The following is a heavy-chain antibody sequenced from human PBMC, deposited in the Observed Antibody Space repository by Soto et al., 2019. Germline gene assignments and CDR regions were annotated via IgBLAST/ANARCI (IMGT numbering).Heavy chain of an antibody. CDR3: AREAAAAGYNWFDP. J-gene: IGHJ5*02. Sequence: PGGSLRLSCAASGFTFSSYEMNWVRQAPGKGLEWVSYISSSGSTIYYADSVKGRFTISRDNPKNSLYLQMNSLRAEDTAVYYCAREAAAAGYNWFDPWGQGTLVTVSS. CDR1: GFTFSSYE. CDR2: ISSSGSTI. V-gene: IGHV3-48*03. D-gene: IGHD6-13*01.